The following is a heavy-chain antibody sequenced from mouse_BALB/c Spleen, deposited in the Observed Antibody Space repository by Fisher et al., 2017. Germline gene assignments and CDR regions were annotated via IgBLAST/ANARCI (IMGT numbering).Heavy chain of an antibody. V-gene: IGHV5-6*02. J-gene: IGHJ4*01. CDR3: ARRGNYYAMDY. Sequence: RFTISRDNAKNTLYLQMSSLKSEDTALYYCARRGNYYAMDYWGQGTSVTVSS. D-gene: IGHD2-1*01.